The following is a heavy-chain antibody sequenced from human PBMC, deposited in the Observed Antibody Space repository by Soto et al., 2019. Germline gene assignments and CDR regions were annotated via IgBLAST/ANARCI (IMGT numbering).Heavy chain of an antibody. CDR1: GGSFSAYY. CDR3: ARGGYHAPRDV. D-gene: IGHD5-18*01. V-gene: IGHV4-34*01. Sequence: PSETLALTCTVYGGSFSAYYWSWVRQSPGKGLEWIAEINQRGIINYNPSLKSRVIMSLDTSKNQFSLNLTSVTAADTAVYYCARGGYHAPRDVSGTGTTVTVFS. CDR2: INQRGII. J-gene: IGHJ6*04.